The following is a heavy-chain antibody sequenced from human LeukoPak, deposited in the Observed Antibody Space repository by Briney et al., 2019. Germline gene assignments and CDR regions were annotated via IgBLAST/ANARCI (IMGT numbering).Heavy chain of an antibody. CDR2: IKSKHDGGTT. Sequence: GGSLRLSCAASGFTVSSNYMSWVRQAPGKGLEWVGRIKSKHDGGTTDFAAPVKGRFRISRDDSENTLYLQMNSLITDDTAVYYGTTAPASLDYWGQGTLVTVSS. CDR1: GFTVSSNY. J-gene: IGHJ4*02. CDR3: TTAPASLDY. V-gene: IGHV3-15*01.